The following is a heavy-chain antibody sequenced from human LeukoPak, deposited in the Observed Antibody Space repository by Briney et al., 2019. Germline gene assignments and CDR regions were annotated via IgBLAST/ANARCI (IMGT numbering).Heavy chain of an antibody. CDR1: GGSILSTSFS. Sequence: SETLSLTCTVSGGSILSTSFSWGWIRQSPGKGLEWIGALSYTGSAYYNPSLKSHVTISVDTSKNQFSLKLSSVTAADTAVYYCATRQDSGWSNDAFDIWGQGTMVTVSS. J-gene: IGHJ3*02. D-gene: IGHD6-19*01. CDR2: LSYTGSA. V-gene: IGHV4-39*01. CDR3: ATRQDSGWSNDAFDI.